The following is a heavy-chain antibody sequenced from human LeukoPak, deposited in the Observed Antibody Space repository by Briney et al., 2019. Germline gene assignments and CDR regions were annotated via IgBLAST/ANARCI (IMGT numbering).Heavy chain of an antibody. V-gene: IGHV4-31*03. J-gene: IGHJ4*02. CDR3: ASRSIAAAGAWYFDY. CDR2: IYYSGST. D-gene: IGHD6-13*01. CDR1: GGSISSGGYY. Sequence: SQTLSLTCTVSGGSISSGGYYWSWIRQHPGKGLEWIGYIYYSGSTYYNPSLRSRVTISVDTSKNQFSLKLSSVTAADTAVYYCASRSIAAAGAWYFDYWGQGTLVTVSS.